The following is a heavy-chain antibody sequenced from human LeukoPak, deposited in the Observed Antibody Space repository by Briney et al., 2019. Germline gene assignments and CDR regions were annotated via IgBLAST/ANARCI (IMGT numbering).Heavy chain of an antibody. CDR2: IIPIFGTA. V-gene: IGHV1-69*05. CDR3: ARNLRRGYSYGNPDY. CDR1: GGTFSSYA. D-gene: IGHD5-18*01. Sequence: ASVKVSCKASGGTFSSYAISWVRQAPGQGPEWMGGIIPIFGTANYAQKFQGRVTITTDESTSTAYMELSSLRSEDTAVYYCARNLRRGYSYGNPDYWGQGTLVTVSS. J-gene: IGHJ4*02.